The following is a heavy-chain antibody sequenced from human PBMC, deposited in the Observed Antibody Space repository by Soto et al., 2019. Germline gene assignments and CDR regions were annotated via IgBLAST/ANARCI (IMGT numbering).Heavy chain of an antibody. CDR1: GGTFSSYA. CDR2: IIPIFGTA. J-gene: IGHJ4*02. CDR3: AVRGDYYDSSGSIGQEVYFDY. Sequence: GASLKVSCKASGGTFSSYAISWVRQAPGQGLEWMGGIIPIFGTANYAQKFQGRVTITADESTSTAYMELSSLRSEDTAVYYCAVRGDYYDSSGSIGQEVYFDYWGQGTLVTVSS. D-gene: IGHD3-22*01. V-gene: IGHV1-69*13.